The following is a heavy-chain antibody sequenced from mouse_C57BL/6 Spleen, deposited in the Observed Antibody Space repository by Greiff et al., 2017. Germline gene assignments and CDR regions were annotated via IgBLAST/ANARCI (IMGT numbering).Heavy chain of an antibody. CDR1: GYAFRSYW. CDR3: ARARTAQAVFDY. Sequence: QVQLQQSGAELVKPGASVKISCKASGYAFRSYWMTWVSQRPGKGLEWIGQIYPGDGDTNYTGRFKGKATLTADKSSITAYMQLSSLTSEDSAVYFCARARTAQAVFDYWGQGTTLTVSA. CDR2: IYPGDGDT. V-gene: IGHV1-80*01. J-gene: IGHJ2*01. D-gene: IGHD3-2*02.